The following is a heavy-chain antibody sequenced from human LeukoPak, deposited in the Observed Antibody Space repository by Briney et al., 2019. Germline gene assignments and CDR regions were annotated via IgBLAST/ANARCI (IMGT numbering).Heavy chain of an antibody. CDR3: ARDRCSGGSCDSGAEYYQH. J-gene: IGHJ1*01. Sequence: PGGSLRLSCAASGFTFSSYGMHWVRQVPGKGLEWVAVIWYDGSRTYYADSVKGRFTISRDNSKNTLDLQMNSLRAEGTAVYYCARDRCSGGSCDSGAEYYQHWGQGTLVTVSS. CDR1: GFTFSSYG. D-gene: IGHD2-15*01. V-gene: IGHV3-33*01. CDR2: IWYDGSRT.